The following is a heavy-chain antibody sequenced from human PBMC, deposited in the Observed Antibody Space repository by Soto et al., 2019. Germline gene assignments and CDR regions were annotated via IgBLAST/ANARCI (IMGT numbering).Heavy chain of an antibody. CDR2: INPSGGST. D-gene: IGHD3-22*01. Sequence: GASVKVSCKASGYTFTSYYMHWVRQAPGQGLEWMGIINPSGGSTSYAQKFQGRVTMTRDTSTSTVYMGLSSLRSEDTAVYYCARAVVYYDSSGYYAFDIWGQGTMVTVSS. V-gene: IGHV1-46*01. CDR3: ARAVVYYDSSGYYAFDI. CDR1: GYTFTSYY. J-gene: IGHJ3*02.